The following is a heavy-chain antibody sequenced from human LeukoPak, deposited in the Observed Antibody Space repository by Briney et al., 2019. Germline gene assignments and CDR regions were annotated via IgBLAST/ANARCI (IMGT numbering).Heavy chain of an antibody. CDR1: GFTFSSYA. Sequence: GGSLRLSCAASGFTFSSYAMSWVRQAPGKGLEWGSAISGSGGSTYYADSVKGRFTISRDNSKNTLYLQMNSLRAEDTAVYYCAKDSSDYDFWSGSDYWGQGTLVTVSS. CDR2: ISGSGGST. V-gene: IGHV3-23*01. J-gene: IGHJ4*02. CDR3: AKDSSDYDFWSGSDY. D-gene: IGHD3-3*01.